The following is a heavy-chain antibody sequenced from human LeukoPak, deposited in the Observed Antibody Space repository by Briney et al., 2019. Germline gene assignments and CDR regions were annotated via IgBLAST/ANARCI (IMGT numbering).Heavy chain of an antibody. CDR1: GFSLSTSGMR. CDR3: ARIDSSSSGAFDI. V-gene: IGHV2-70*04. Sequence: SGPALVKPTQTLTLTCTFSGFSLSTSGMRVSWIRQPPGKALEWLARIDWDDDKFYSTSLKTRLTISKDTSKNQVVLTMTNMDPVDTATYYCARIDSSSSGAFDIWGQGTMVTVSS. CDR2: IDWDDDK. D-gene: IGHD6-6*01. J-gene: IGHJ3*02.